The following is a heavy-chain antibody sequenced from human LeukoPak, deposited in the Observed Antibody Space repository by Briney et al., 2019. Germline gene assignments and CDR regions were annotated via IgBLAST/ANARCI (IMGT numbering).Heavy chain of an antibody. CDR1: GGSFSGYY. CDR3: ARLRLVRGLIIRPDAFDI. Sequence: SETLSLTCAVYGGSFSGYYWSWIRQPPGKGLEWIGYSYYSGSTFYNPSLQSRITISVDTSKNQFSLKLSSVTAADTAVYYCARLRLVRGLIIRPDAFDIWGQGTMVTVSS. V-gene: IGHV4-30-4*08. CDR2: SYYSGST. D-gene: IGHD3-10*01. J-gene: IGHJ3*02.